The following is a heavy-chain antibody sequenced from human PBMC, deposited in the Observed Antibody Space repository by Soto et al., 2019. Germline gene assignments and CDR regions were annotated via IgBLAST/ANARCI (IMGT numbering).Heavy chain of an antibody. V-gene: IGHV4-30-2*01. CDR1: GGSISTGGSS. J-gene: IGHJ5*02. D-gene: IGHD6-13*01. CDR3: ARGGSPWFSPWFDP. Sequence: SETLSLTCAVSGGSISTGGSSWSWIRQPPGKGLEWIGYIFHSGSTYYRSSLKSRVIISLDRSKNQFSLKLNSVTAADTAVYFCARGGSPWFSPWFDPRGKGTLLTVSS. CDR2: IFHSGST.